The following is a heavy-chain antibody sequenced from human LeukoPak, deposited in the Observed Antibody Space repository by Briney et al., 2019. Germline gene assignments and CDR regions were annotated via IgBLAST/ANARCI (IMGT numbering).Heavy chain of an antibody. CDR2: ISSSSSYI. J-gene: IGHJ6*02. V-gene: IGHV3-21*01. D-gene: IGHD2-8*01. CDR3: ARDYCTNGVCFDYYYYGMDV. CDR1: GFTFSSYS. Sequence: GGSLRLSCAASGFTFSSYSMNWVRQAPGKGLEWVSSISSSSSYIYYADSVKGRFTISRDNAKNSLYLQMNSLRAEDTAVYYCARDYCTNGVCFDYYYYGMDVWGQGTLVTVSS.